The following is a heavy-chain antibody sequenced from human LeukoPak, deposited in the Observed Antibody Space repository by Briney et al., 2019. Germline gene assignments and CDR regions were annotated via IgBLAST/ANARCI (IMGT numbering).Heavy chain of an antibody. CDR3: ARDRLRYFAREKNALDY. V-gene: IGHV1-46*01. CDR2: INPSGGST. CDR1: GYTFTSYY. J-gene: IGHJ4*02. D-gene: IGHD3-9*01. Sequence: ASVKVSCKASGYTFTSYYMHWVRQAPGQGLEWMGIINPSGGSTSYAQKFQGRVTMTRDMSTSTVYMELRSLRSDDTAVYYCARDRLRYFAREKNALDYWGQGTLVTVSS.